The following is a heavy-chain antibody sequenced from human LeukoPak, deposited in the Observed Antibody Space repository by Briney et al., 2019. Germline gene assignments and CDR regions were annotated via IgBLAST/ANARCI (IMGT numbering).Heavy chain of an antibody. CDR2: IRYDGSNK. D-gene: IGHD2-2*02. Sequence: GGSLRLSCAASGFSFSDYGMHWVRQAPGKGLEWVAFIRYDGSNKYYADSVKGRFTISRDNSKNTLYLQMNSLRAEDTAVYYCAKIYCSGTSCYILDYYYYYMDVWGKGTTVTVSS. CDR1: GFSFSDYG. J-gene: IGHJ6*03. CDR3: AKIYCSGTSCYILDYYYYYMDV. V-gene: IGHV3-30*02.